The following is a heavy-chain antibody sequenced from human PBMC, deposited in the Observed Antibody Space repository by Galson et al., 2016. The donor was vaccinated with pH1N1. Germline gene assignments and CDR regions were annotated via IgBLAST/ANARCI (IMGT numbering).Heavy chain of an antibody. CDR2: VSHTGST. D-gene: IGHD4-11*01. Sequence: ETLYLTFSVSGGSISSSSYYWGWLRQPPGKGLEWIGSVSHTGSTYYNPSLRSRMTISVDTSKNQFSLNLNSVTAADTAVYYCARGRLHERWFDPWGQGTLVTVSS. CDR3: ARGRLHERWFDP. J-gene: IGHJ5*02. CDR1: GGSISSSSYY. V-gene: IGHV4-39*01.